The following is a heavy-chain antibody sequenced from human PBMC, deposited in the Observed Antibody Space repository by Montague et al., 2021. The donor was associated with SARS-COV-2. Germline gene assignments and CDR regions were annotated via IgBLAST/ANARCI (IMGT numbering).Heavy chain of an antibody. CDR3: ARFESSKFYSSGMDV. J-gene: IGHJ6*02. V-gene: IGHV3-21*01. CDR2: ISSERAYI. CDR1: GFTFSSIS. Sequence: SLRLSCAASGFTFSSISMNWVRQAPGKRLEWVSSISSERAYIVYEESVRGRFTILRDHAQNLLYLKMNSLRAEETAVYYCARFESSKFYSSGMDVGGQGTTVPVSS. D-gene: IGHD2-15*01.